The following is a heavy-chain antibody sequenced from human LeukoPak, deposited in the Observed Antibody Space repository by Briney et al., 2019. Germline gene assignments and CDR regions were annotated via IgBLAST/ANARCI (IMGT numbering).Heavy chain of an antibody. CDR1: GFTFSSHW. Sequence: GGALRLSCAASGFTFSSHWMHWVRQGPGKGLVLVSRIKTDGSSTSYADSVKGRFTISRDNAKNTLYLQMNSLRAEDTAVYYCAGDRLEWSRADAFDIWGQGTMVTVSS. CDR3: AGDRLEWSRADAFDI. CDR2: IKTDGSST. D-gene: IGHD3-3*01. V-gene: IGHV3-74*01. J-gene: IGHJ3*02.